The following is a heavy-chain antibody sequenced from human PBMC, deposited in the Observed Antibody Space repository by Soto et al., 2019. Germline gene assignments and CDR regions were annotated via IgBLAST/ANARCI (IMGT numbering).Heavy chain of an antibody. Sequence: SETLSLTCTVSGGSISSYYWSWIRQPPGKGLEWIGYIYYSGSTNYNPSLKSRVTISVDTSKNQFSLKLSSVTAADTAVYYCARYSSSDFDYWGQGTLVTVSS. D-gene: IGHD6-6*01. V-gene: IGHV4-59*01. CDR1: GGSISSYY. CDR2: IYYSGST. J-gene: IGHJ4*02. CDR3: ARYSSSDFDY.